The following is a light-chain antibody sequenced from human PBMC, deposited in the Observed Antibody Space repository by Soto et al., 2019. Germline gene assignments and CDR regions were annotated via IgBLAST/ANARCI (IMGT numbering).Light chain of an antibody. V-gene: IGKV3-15*01. CDR2: GAS. Sequence: EIVMTQSPATLSVSPGERATLPCRASQSVSSNLAWYQQKPGQAPRLLIYGASTRATGIPARFSGSGSGTEFTLTISSLQSEDFAVYYCQQYNNWPPTFGGGTKVETK. J-gene: IGKJ4*01. CDR1: QSVSSN. CDR3: QQYNNWPPT.